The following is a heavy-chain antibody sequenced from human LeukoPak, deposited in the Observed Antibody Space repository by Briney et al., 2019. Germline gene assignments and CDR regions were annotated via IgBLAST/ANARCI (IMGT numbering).Heavy chain of an antibody. CDR3: ARERIWTGKTFDY. D-gene: IGHD3/OR15-3a*01. CDR2: IKQDGNEK. V-gene: IGHV3-7*05. CDR1: GFSFSSYW. J-gene: IGHJ4*02. Sequence: PGGSLRLSCAATGFSFSSYWMSWVRQAPGKGLEWVANIKQDGNEKYYVDSVKGRFTISRDNAKNSLYLQMNSLRAEDTAVYYCARERIWTGKTFDYWGQGTLVTVSS.